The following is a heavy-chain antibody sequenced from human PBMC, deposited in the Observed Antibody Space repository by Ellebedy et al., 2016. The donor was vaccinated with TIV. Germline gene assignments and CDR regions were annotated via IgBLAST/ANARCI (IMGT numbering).Heavy chain of an antibody. CDR3: VSSGNYYYRVFDY. CDR2: ISSSGSTI. J-gene: IGHJ4*02. Sequence: PGGSLRLSCVASGFTFSTQSMNWVRQAPGKGLEWVSYISSSGSTIYYADFVKGRFTISRGNTKTSLYLQINSLRAEDTAVYYCVSSGNYYYRVFDYWGQGTLVTVSS. D-gene: IGHD3-10*01. V-gene: IGHV3-48*04. CDR1: GFTFSTQS.